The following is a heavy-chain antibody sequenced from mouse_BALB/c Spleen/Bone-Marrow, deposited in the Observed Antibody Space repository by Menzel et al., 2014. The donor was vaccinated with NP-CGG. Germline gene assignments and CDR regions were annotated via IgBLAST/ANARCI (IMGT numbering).Heavy chain of an antibody. CDR1: GFTFSSFG. CDR2: ISSGSSTI. Sequence: VQLKESGGGLVQPGGSRKLSCAASGFTFSSFGMHWVRQAPEKGLEWVAYISSGSSTIYYADTVKGRFTISRDNPKNTLFLQMTSLRSEDTAMHYCARGGNYAWFAYWGQGTLVTVSA. V-gene: IGHV5-17*02. J-gene: IGHJ3*01. D-gene: IGHD2-1*01. CDR3: ARGGNYAWFAY.